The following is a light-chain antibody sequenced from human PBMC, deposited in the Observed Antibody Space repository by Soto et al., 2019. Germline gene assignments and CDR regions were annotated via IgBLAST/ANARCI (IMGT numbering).Light chain of an antibody. Sequence: QSVLTQPPSVSGAPGQRVTISCTGSSSSIGAGYDVHWYQQLPGRAPKLLIYGSSNRPSGVPDRISGSKSGTSASLAITGLQAVDEADYNCQSYDSNLSGGVFGGGTQLTVL. J-gene: IGLJ7*01. CDR3: QSYDSNLSGGV. CDR1: SSSIGAGYD. V-gene: IGLV1-40*01. CDR2: GSS.